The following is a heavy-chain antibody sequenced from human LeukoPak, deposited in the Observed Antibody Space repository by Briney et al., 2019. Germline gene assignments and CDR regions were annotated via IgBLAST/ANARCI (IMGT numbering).Heavy chain of an antibody. J-gene: IGHJ4*02. V-gene: IGHV3-30*03. CDR2: ISYDGIDD. CDR1: GFTFNRYY. Sequence: GGSLRLSCAASGFTFNRYYMHWVRQAPGKGLEWVAVISYDGIDDYYVASVKGRFTISRENYKNMLYLQMNSLRIEDTAVYHCVRERTDPEVKDFDYWGQGTLVTVSS. CDR3: VRERTDPEVKDFDY.